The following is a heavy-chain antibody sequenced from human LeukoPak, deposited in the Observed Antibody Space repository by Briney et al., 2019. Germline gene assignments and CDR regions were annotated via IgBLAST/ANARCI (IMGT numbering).Heavy chain of an antibody. J-gene: IGHJ4*02. V-gene: IGHV3-30*03. Sequence: PGGSLRLSCAVSGLTFSDYAMHWVRQAPGKGLEWVALISYDGSNKYYADSVKGRFTISRDNSKNALYLQMNSLRIEDTAVYYCARDIMRSSLDYWGQGTLVTVSS. D-gene: IGHD1-26*01. CDR2: ISYDGSNK. CDR1: GLTFSDYA. CDR3: ARDIMRSSLDY.